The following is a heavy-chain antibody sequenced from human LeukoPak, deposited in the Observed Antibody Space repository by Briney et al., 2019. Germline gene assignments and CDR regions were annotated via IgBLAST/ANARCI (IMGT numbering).Heavy chain of an antibody. CDR2: INWNGGST. Sequence: GGSLRLSCAASGFTFSSYWMHWVRQAPGKGLEWVSGINWNGGSTGYADSVRGRFTISRDNAKNSLYLQMNSLRAEDTAFYYCARDKTPFYWYFDLWGRGTLVTVSS. V-gene: IGHV3-20*04. J-gene: IGHJ2*01. CDR3: ARDKTPFYWYFDL. CDR1: GFTFSSYW.